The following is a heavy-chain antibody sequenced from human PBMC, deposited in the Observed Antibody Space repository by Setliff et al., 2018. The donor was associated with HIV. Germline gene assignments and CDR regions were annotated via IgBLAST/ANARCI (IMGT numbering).Heavy chain of an antibody. CDR3: TRAQIAAPRPFDY. Sequence: SETLSLTCAVSGYSINSGFYWGWIRQPPGKGLEWIGEIYHSGSTNYNPSLKSRVTISVDKSKNQFSLKLSSVTAADTALYFCTRAQIAAPRPFDYWGQGTLVTVSS. CDR2: IYHSGST. D-gene: IGHD2-21*01. J-gene: IGHJ4*02. V-gene: IGHV4-38-2*01. CDR1: GYSINSGFY.